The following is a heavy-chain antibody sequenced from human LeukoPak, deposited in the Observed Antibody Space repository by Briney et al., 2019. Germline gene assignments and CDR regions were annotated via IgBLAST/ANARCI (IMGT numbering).Heavy chain of an antibody. Sequence: SETLSLTCSVSGGSISSYYWNWIRQPAGKGLEWIARIYSSGGTNYNPSLKSRVAMSVDTSKNQFSLKMTSVTAADTAIYYCARGLSYSSSWAFDYWGQGTLVTVSS. D-gene: IGHD6-13*01. CDR2: IYSSGGT. CDR3: ARGLSYSSSWAFDY. CDR1: GGSISSYY. V-gene: IGHV4-4*07. J-gene: IGHJ4*02.